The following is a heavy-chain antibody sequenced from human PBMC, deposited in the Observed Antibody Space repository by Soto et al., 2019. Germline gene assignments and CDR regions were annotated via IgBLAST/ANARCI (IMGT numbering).Heavy chain of an antibody. Sequence: HPGGRQRHSCAASIITLSNYAVSWVRQARGRGLEWVSAISGGAGSTFYADSVKGRFTISRDNPKNTLYLQMNSLRAEDTAVYYCAKDPAYWGRYFDYWGHGT. V-gene: IGHV3-23*01. CDR3: AKDPAYWGRYFDY. D-gene: IGHD7-27*01. CDR2: ISGGAGST. J-gene: IGHJ4*01. CDR1: IITLSNYA.